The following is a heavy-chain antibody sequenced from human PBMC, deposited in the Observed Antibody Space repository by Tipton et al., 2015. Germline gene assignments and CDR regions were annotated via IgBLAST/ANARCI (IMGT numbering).Heavy chain of an antibody. Sequence: TLSLTCTVSGGSIRSYYWSWIRQPPGKGLEWIGYIYYSGSTNYNPSLKSRVTISVDTSKNRFSLKLSSVTAADTAVYYCARAYDYGDSPPGPLGYWGQGTLVTVSS. J-gene: IGHJ4*02. CDR1: GGSIRSYY. V-gene: IGHV4-59*12. D-gene: IGHD4-17*01. CDR2: IYYSGST. CDR3: ARAYDYGDSPPGPLGY.